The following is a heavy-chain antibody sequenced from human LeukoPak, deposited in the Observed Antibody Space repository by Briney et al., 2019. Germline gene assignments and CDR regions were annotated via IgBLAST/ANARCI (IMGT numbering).Heavy chain of an antibody. D-gene: IGHD2-2*01. Sequence: SETLSLTCTVSGGSINSYYWSWIRQPPGKGLEWIGSIYYSGSTKYNPSLKSRVTISVDTSKNQFSLKLSSVTAADTALYYCARVRCISTSCPIDYWGQRTLVTVSS. CDR2: IYYSGST. CDR3: ARVRCISTSCPIDY. CDR1: GGSINSYY. J-gene: IGHJ4*02. V-gene: IGHV4-59*01.